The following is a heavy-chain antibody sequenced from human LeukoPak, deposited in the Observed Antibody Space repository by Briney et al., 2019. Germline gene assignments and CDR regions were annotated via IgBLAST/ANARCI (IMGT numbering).Heavy chain of an antibody. CDR2: INHSGST. V-gene: IGHV4-34*01. CDR3: ARGSRAMIVLVRSYYYYGMDV. CDR1: GGSFSGYY. D-gene: IGHD3-22*01. Sequence: PSETLSLTCAVYGGSFSGYYWSWIRQPPGKGLEWIGEINHSGSTNYNPSLKSRVTISVDTSKNQFSLKLSSVTAADTAVYYCARGSRAMIVLVRSYYYYGMDVWGQGTTVTVSS. J-gene: IGHJ6*02.